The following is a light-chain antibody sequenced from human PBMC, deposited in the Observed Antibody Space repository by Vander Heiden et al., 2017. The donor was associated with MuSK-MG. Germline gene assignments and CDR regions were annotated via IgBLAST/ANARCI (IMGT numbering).Light chain of an antibody. V-gene: IGKV2-28*01. CDR2: LGS. CDR1: QSLLHSNGYNY. Sequence: GEPASISCRSSQSLLHSNGYNYLDWYLQKPLQSPQLLIYLGSNRASAVPDRSRGRETSRNFARNLSVGEAEDDGIYYGTEGRQAPWTFGRGTKVEIK. CDR3: TEGRQAPWT. J-gene: IGKJ1*01.